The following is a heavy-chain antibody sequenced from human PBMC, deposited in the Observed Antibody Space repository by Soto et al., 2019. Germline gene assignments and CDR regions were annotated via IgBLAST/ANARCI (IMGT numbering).Heavy chain of an antibody. Sequence: QVQLQESGPGLVKPSQTLSLTCTVSGGSISSGGYYWSWIRQHPGKGLEWIGYIYYSGSTYYNPSLKSRXXIXVXRSKNQFSLKLSSVTAADTAVYYCAREEYSSGQFDYWGQGTLVTVSS. D-gene: IGHD6-19*01. CDR1: GGSISSGGYY. CDR2: IYYSGST. V-gene: IGHV4-31*03. CDR3: AREEYSSGQFDY. J-gene: IGHJ4*02.